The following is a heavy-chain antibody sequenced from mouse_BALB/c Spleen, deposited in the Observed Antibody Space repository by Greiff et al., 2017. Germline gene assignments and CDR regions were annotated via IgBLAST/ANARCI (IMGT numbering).Heavy chain of an antibody. J-gene: IGHJ4*01. Sequence: EVKLVESGGGLVQPGGSRKLSCAASGFTFSSFGMHWVRQAPEKGLEWVAYISSGSSTIYYADTVKGRFTISRDNPKNTLFLQMTSLRSEDTAMYYCARRETGYAMDYWGQGTSVTVSA. CDR3: ARRETGYAMDY. D-gene: IGHD3-2*01. CDR1: GFTFSSFG. CDR2: ISSGSSTI. V-gene: IGHV5-17*02.